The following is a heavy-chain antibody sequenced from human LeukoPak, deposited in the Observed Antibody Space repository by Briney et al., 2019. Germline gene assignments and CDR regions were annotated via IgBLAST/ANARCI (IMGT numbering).Heavy chain of an antibody. CDR2: INTNTGNP. J-gene: IGHJ6*02. D-gene: IGHD3-3*01. CDR3: ARVMPPFLEWLFDANYYYYGMDV. Sequence: ASVTVSCKASGYTFTSYAMNWVRQAPGQGLEWMGWINTNTGNPTYAQGFTGRFVFSLDTSVSTAYLQISSLKAEDTAVYYCARVMPPFLEWLFDANYYYYGMDVWGQGTAVTVSS. CDR1: GYTFTSYA. V-gene: IGHV7-4-1*02.